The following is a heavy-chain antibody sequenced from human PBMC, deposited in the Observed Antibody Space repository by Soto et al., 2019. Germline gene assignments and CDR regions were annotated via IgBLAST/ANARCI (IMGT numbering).Heavy chain of an antibody. V-gene: IGHV4-39*01. CDR1: GGSISSSSYY. CDR2: IYYSGRT. J-gene: IGHJ6*03. D-gene: IGHD6-19*01. Sequence: QLQLQESGPGLVKPSETLSLTCTVSGGSISSSSYYWGWIRQPPGKGLEWIGSIYYSGRTYYNPAIKRRVTRSVEMSKNQFSLKLSSVTAAETAVYYCASLTPVAGSRDSYYYYYYRDVWGKGTTVTVSS. CDR3: ASLTPVAGSRDSYYYYYYRDV.